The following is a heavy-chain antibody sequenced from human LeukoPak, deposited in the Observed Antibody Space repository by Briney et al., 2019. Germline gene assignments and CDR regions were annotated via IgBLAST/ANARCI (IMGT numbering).Heavy chain of an antibody. J-gene: IGHJ6*03. CDR1: GGTFSSYA. V-gene: IGHV1-69*06. Sequence: SVKVSCKASGGTFSSYAISWVRQAPGQGLEWMGGIIPIFGTANYAQKFQGRVTITADKSTSTAYMELSSLRSEDTAVYYCARMGGSGSSEVYYYYMDVWGKGTTVTVSS. CDR2: IIPIFGTA. D-gene: IGHD3-10*01. CDR3: ARMGGSGSSEVYYYYMDV.